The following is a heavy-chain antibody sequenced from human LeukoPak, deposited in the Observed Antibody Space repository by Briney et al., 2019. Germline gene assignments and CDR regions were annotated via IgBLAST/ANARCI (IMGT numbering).Heavy chain of an antibody. CDR3: ARTSHYVDIAATIPYGIYYFDY. D-gene: IGHD5-12*01. CDR2: INPNSGGT. CDR1: GYTFTGYY. V-gene: IGHV1-2*02. Sequence: GASVEVSCKASGYTFTGYYMHWVRQAPGQGLEWMGWINPNSGGTNYAQKFQGRVTMTRDTSISTAYMELSRLRSDDTAVYYCARTSHYVDIAATIPYGIYYFDYWGQGTLVTVSS. J-gene: IGHJ4*02.